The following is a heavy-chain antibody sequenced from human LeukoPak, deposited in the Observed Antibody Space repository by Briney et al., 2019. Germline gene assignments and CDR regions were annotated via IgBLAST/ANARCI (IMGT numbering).Heavy chain of an antibody. CDR2: ISGSGGRT. V-gene: IGHV3-23*01. CDR3: ARDPLDISRWTNAFDI. Sequence: GGSLRLSCAASGFTFNGYAMSWVRQAPGKGLEWVSVISGSGGRTYYADSVKGRFTISRDNSKNTLYLQVNGLRPEDTAVYYCARDPLDISRWTNAFDIWGQGTMVSVSS. J-gene: IGHJ3*02. D-gene: IGHD2-2*03. CDR1: GFTFNGYA.